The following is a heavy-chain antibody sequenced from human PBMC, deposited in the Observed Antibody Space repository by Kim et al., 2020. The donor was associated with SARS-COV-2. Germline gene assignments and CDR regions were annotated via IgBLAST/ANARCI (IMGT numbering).Heavy chain of an antibody. Sequence: SETLSLTCSVSGGSTSSSDHYWAWIRQPPGKGLEWIGSIYYSGATHYNPSLRSRVTMSIDPSRNQFSLKVTSVTAADTAVYYCARDQLGGSTYTAYWGPGTLVTVSS. CDR1: GGSTSSSDHY. V-gene: IGHV4-39*07. D-gene: IGHD3-16*01. J-gene: IGHJ4*01. CDR3: ARDQLGGSTYTAY. CDR2: IYYSGAT.